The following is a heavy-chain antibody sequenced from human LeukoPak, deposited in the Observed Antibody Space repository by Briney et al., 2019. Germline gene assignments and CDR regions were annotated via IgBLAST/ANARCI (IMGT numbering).Heavy chain of an antibody. V-gene: IGHV3-64*02. CDR2: INTDGRIT. J-gene: IGHJ4*02. D-gene: IGHD1-26*01. CDR1: GFSFRYFA. CDR3: TRDGGSFCDFDY. Sequence: GGSLRLSCVGSGFSFRYFAIHWVRQAPGRGLEYVSVINTDGRITYYADSVKGRFTISRDNSKNTVYLQMGSLRGDDMAVYYCTRDGGSFCDFDYWGQGALVTVSS.